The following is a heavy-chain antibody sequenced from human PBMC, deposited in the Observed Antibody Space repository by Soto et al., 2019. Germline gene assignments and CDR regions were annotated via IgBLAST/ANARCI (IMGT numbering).Heavy chain of an antibody. Sequence: EVQVVESGGGLVQPGGSLRLSCAASGFTFSSHDMHWVRQATGKGPEWVAAIGTGGDTYYPASVKGRFTISKENAKNSLYLQVNSLRAGDTAVYYCARGYYYGMDVWGQGTTVIVSS. V-gene: IGHV3-13*01. CDR2: IGTGGDT. CDR3: ARGYYYGMDV. CDR1: GFTFSSHD. J-gene: IGHJ6*02.